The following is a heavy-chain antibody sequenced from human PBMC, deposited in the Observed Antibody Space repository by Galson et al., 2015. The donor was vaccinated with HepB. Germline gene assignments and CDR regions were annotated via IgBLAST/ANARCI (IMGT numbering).Heavy chain of an antibody. CDR3: ARHVTDTTMTYGMDV. J-gene: IGHJ6*02. V-gene: IGHV5-51*01. CDR2: IYPGDSNT. Sequence: QSGAEVKKSGESLKISCKASGYSFTNYWIGWVRQMPGKGLEWMGIIYPGDSNTRYSPSFQGQVSISADKFISTAYLRWSSLKASDTAVYYCARHVTDTTMTYGMDVWGQGTTVTVSS. D-gene: IGHD5-18*01. CDR1: GYSFTNYW.